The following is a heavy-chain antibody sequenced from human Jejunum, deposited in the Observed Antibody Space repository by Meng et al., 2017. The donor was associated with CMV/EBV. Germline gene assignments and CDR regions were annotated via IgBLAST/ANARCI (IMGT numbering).Heavy chain of an antibody. CDR2: LSGTGGNT. CDR1: FTFRGDA. V-gene: IGHV3-23*01. J-gene: IGHJ5*02. D-gene: IGHD2-2*02. CDR3: VKCGSGTSSYTGLFDP. Sequence: FTFRGDAMRWVGQAPGKGLDWVSGLSGTGGNTFYADSVKGRFTISRDNSKNTVYLQMNSLSAEDTALYYCVKCGSGTSSYTGLFDPWGQGTLVTVSS.